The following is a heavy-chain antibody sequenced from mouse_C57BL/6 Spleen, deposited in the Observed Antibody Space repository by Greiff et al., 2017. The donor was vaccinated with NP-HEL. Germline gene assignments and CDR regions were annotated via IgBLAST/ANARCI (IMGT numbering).Heavy chain of an antibody. Sequence: QVQLQQPGAELVRPGSSVKLSCKASGYTFTSYWMDWVKQRPGQGLEWIGNIYPSDSETHYNQKFKDKATLTVDKSSSTAYMQLSSLTSEDSAVYYCARTTVVARGFDYWGQGTTLTVSS. CDR2: IYPSDSET. CDR3: ARTTVVARGFDY. CDR1: GYTFTSYW. D-gene: IGHD1-1*01. V-gene: IGHV1-61*01. J-gene: IGHJ2*01.